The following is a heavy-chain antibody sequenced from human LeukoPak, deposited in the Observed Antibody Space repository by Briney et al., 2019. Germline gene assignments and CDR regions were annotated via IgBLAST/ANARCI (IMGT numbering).Heavy chain of an antibody. D-gene: IGHD4-17*01. CDR1: GFNFGSYS. V-gene: IGHV3-23*01. J-gene: IGHJ4*02. Sequence: PGGSLRLSCAASGFNFGSYSMTWVRQAPGKGLEWVSVISADSATTFYADSVKGRFTISRDNAKNSLYLQMNSLRAEDTALYYCARGPDLVTTVTTQPYYFDYWGQGTLVTVSS. CDR2: ISADSATT. CDR3: ARGPDLVTTVTTQPYYFDY.